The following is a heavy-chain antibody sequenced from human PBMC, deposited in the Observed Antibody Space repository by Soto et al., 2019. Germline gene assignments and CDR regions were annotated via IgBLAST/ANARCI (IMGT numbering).Heavy chain of an antibody. CDR2: INHSGST. V-gene: IGHV4-34*01. J-gene: IGHJ4*02. D-gene: IGHD2-2*02. CDR1: GGSFSCYY. Sequence: SETLSLTCAVYGGSFSCYYWSWIRQLPGKGLEWIGEINHSGSTNYNPSLKSRVTISVDTSKNQFSLKLSSVTAADTAVYYCARDIVVVPAAIIYFDYWGQGTLVTVSS. CDR3: ARDIVVVPAAIIYFDY.